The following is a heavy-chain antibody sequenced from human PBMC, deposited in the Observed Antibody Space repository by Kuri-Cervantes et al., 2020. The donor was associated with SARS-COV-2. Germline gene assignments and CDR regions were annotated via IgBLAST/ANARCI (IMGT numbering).Heavy chain of an antibody. D-gene: IGHD3-22*01. CDR1: GFTFSSYG. CDR3: ARALVVTDAFDI. CDR2: IWYDGSNK. V-gene: IGHV3-33*01. Sequence: LSLTCAASGFTFSSYGMHWVRQAPGKGLEWVAVIWYDGSNKYYADSVKGRFTISRDNSKNTLYLQMNSLRAEDTAVYYCARALVVTDAFDIWGQGTMVTVSS. J-gene: IGHJ3*02.